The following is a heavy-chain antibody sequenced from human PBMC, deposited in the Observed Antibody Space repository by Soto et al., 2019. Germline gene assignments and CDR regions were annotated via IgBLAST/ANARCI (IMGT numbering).Heavy chain of an antibody. D-gene: IGHD3-10*01. V-gene: IGHV3-15*01. Sequence: EVQLVESGGGLVKPGGSLRLSCAASGFTFSNAWMSWVRQAPGKGLEWVGRIKSKTDGGTTDYAAPVKGRFTISRDDSKNTLYLQMNSLNTEDTAVYYCTTDRGGWLRARNDYWGQGTLVTVSS. J-gene: IGHJ4*02. CDR3: TTDRGGWLRARNDY. CDR2: IKSKTDGGTT. CDR1: GFTFSNAW.